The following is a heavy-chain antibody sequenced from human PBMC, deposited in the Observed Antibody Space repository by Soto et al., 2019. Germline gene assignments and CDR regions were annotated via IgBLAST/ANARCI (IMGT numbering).Heavy chain of an antibody. Sequence: SETLSLTCTVSVGSIISYYWSWIRQPPGKGLEWIGYIYYSGSTNYNPSLKSRVTISVDTSKNQFSLKLSSVTAADTAVYYCARVVTGAYYYGMDVWGQGTTVTVSS. J-gene: IGHJ6*02. CDR1: VGSIISYY. D-gene: IGHD1-20*01. V-gene: IGHV4-59*01. CDR3: ARVVTGAYYYGMDV. CDR2: IYYSGST.